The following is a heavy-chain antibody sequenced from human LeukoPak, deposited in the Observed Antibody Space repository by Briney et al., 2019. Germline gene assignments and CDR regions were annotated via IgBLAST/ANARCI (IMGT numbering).Heavy chain of an antibody. D-gene: IGHD5-24*01. V-gene: IGHV1-2*02. CDR2: ITPSGGT. CDR3: ARDRYGDGFAHFDY. CDR1: GYTFTSYA. J-gene: IGHJ4*02. Sequence: GASVKVSCKASGYTFTSYAMHWVRQAPGQGLEWMGWITPSGGTSYPQKFQGRVAITRDTSITTAYMDLSSLTSDDTAVYYCARDRYGDGFAHFDYWGQGALVTVSS.